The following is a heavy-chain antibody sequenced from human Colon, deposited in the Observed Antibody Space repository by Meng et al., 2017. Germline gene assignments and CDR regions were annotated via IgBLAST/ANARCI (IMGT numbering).Heavy chain of an antibody. CDR1: GFSLSTGGVG. CDR2: IYWDDDK. J-gene: IGHJ4*02. Sequence: QMTFKESCPPVVHPTQTLTLTRTFSGFSLSTGGVGVGWIRQPPGEAPEWLALIYWDDDKRYSPSLKSRLAIMKDTSRNQVVLIMTNMDHVDTATYYCAHRAERSVASSWDGGSFDYWGQGTLVTVSS. V-gene: IGHV2-5*02. CDR3: AHRAERSVASSWDGGSFDY. D-gene: IGHD3-16*01.